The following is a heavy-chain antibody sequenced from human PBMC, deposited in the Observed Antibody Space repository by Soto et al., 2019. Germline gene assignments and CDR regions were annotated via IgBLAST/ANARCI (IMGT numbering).Heavy chain of an antibody. CDR2: IKEAGVDS. V-gene: IGHV3-7*03. J-gene: IGHJ4*02. CDR3: ASHWYVCSGTDCQQHLSY. CDR1: EVNFGSFW. Sequence: GGSLRLSCVASEVNFGSFWMLWVRQAPGKGLEWAATIKEAGVDSRYVDSVKDRFTIFGDNARRSLYLNMTDLRAEDTAVYVGASHWYVCSGTDCQQHLSYWGQGALVTVSS. D-gene: IGHD6-19*01.